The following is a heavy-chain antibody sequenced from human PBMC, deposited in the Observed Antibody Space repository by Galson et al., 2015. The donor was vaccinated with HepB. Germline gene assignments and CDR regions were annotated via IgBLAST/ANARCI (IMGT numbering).Heavy chain of an antibody. Sequence: SLRLSCAASGFIFSSSNMNWVRQAPGRGLEWVSSISGRGTYIYYADSVRGRFTISRDNAKTSLYLQMNSLRADDTAVYYCARDGYCAGDCSSEKWYFDLWGRGNLVTVSS. V-gene: IGHV3-21*01. CDR1: GFIFSSSN. CDR3: ARDGYCAGDCSSEKWYFDL. CDR2: ISGRGTYI. D-gene: IGHD2-21*02. J-gene: IGHJ2*01.